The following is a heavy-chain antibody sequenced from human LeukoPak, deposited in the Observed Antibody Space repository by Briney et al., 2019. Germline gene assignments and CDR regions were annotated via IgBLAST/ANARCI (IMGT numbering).Heavy chain of an antibody. D-gene: IGHD3-16*01. Sequence: SHTLSLTCALSGDSVSSNTAVWRWLRQSPSRGLEWLGRTYYRSKWYGDSAVSMKGRISITPDTSKNQFSLQLNSVTPDDTAMYYCARETVMRGGPDAFDIWGQGTMVTVSS. J-gene: IGHJ3*02. CDR3: ARETVMRGGPDAFDI. CDR2: TYYRSKWYG. CDR1: GDSVSSNTAV. V-gene: IGHV6-1*01.